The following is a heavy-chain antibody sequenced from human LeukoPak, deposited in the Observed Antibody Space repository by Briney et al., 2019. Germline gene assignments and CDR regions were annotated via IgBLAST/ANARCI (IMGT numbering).Heavy chain of an antibody. CDR3: AHGAMYQLDY. CDR1: GLTVSSNC. CDR2: IYSGGST. V-gene: IGHV3-53*01. J-gene: IGHJ4*02. Sequence: GGSLRLSCAASGLTVSSNCMSWVRQAPGKGLEWVSLIYSGGSTYYTDSVKGRFTISRDNSKNTLYLQMNSLRAEDTAVYYCAHGAMYQLDYWGQGTLVTVSS. D-gene: IGHD2-2*01.